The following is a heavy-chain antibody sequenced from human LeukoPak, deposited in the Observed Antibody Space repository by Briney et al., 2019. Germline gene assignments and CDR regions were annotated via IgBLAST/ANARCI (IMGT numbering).Heavy chain of an antibody. CDR2: INYSGGST. Sequence: GGSLRLSCAASGFTFSSNAMSWVRQAPGKGLEWVSGINYSGGSTYYADSVKGRFTISRDNSKDTLYLQMNSLRAEDTAVYYCAKESGAAWYDNYGMDVWGQGTTVTASS. V-gene: IGHV3-23*01. CDR1: GFTFSSNA. J-gene: IGHJ6*02. D-gene: IGHD6-13*01. CDR3: AKESGAAWYDNYGMDV.